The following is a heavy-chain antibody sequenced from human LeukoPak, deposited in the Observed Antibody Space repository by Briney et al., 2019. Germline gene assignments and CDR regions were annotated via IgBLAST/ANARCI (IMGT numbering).Heavy chain of an antibody. J-gene: IGHJ4*02. D-gene: IGHD3-10*01. Sequence: SETLSLTCTVSGGSISSYYWSWIRQPPGKGLEWIGYIYYSGSTYYNPSLKSRVTISVDTSKNQFSLKLSSVTAADTAVYYCARGGLLWFGEFFPFDYWGQGTLVTVSS. CDR1: GGSISSYY. V-gene: IGHV4-59*08. CDR2: IYYSGST. CDR3: ARGGLLWFGEFFPFDY.